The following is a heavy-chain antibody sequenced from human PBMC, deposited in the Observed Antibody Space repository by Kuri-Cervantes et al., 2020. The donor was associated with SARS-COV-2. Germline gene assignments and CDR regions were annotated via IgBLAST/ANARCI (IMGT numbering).Heavy chain of an antibody. V-gene: IGHV4-39*07. CDR2: IYYSGST. D-gene: IGHD7-27*01. CDR3: ARGRRLPRLGIPGGAFDI. J-gene: IGHJ3*02. Sequence: GSLRLSCTVSGGSISSSSYYWSWIRQPPGKGLEWIGYIYYSGSTYYNPSLKSRVTISVDTSKNQFSLKLSSVTAADTAVYYCARGRRLPRLGIPGGAFDIWGQGTMVTVSS. CDR1: GGSISSSSYY.